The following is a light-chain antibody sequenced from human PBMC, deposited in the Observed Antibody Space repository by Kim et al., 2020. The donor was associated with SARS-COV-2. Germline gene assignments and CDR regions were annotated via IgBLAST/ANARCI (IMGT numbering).Light chain of an antibody. Sequence: VSPGERAILSCRASQSVGSNLAWYQQTPGQAPRLLIYGASSRATGIPPRFSGSGSGTDFTLTISSLQSEDSAVYSCQQYGNWPQTFGQGTKVDIK. J-gene: IGKJ1*01. CDR2: GAS. CDR1: QSVGSN. V-gene: IGKV3-15*01. CDR3: QQYGNWPQT.